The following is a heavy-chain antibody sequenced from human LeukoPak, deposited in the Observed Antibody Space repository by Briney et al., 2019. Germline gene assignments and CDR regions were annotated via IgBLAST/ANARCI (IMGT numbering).Heavy chain of an antibody. CDR2: INHSGST. D-gene: IGHD2-2*01. CDR3: ARGRHCSSTSCYRIRYYYYYMDV. CDR1: GGSFSGYY. J-gene: IGHJ6*03. Sequence: SETLSLTCTVSGGSFSGYYWSWIRQPPGKGLEWIGEINHSGSTNYNPSLKSRVTISVDTSKNQFSLKLSSVTAADTAVYYCARGRHCSSTSCYRIRYYYYYMDVWGKGTTVTVSS. V-gene: IGHV4-34*01.